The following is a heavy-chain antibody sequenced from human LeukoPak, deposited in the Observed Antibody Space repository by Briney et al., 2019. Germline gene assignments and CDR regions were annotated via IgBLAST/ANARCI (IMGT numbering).Heavy chain of an antibody. J-gene: IGHJ4*02. CDR1: GASISRDY. CDR3: ARYCRYNDYILDY. CDR2: IYHNGDS. Sequence: SETLSLTCSVSGASISRDYWSWIRQSPGKTLEWIGYIYHNGDSNYNPSLKSRVTMSIDTSKNQFSLEVTSVTAADTAVYYCARYCRYNDYILDYWGQGTPVTVSS. V-gene: IGHV4-59*01. D-gene: IGHD4-11*01.